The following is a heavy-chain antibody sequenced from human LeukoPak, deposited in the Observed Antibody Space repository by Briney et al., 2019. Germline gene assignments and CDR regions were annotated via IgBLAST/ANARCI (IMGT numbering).Heavy chain of an antibody. Sequence: ASVKVSCKASGYTFTSYGISWVRQAPGQGLEWMGRINPNSGGTNYAQKFQGRVTMTRDTSISTAYMELSRLRSDDTAVYYCARLCTNGVCYDFDYWGQGTLVTVSS. V-gene: IGHV1-2*06. CDR1: GYTFTSYG. D-gene: IGHD2-8*01. CDR2: INPNSGGT. J-gene: IGHJ4*02. CDR3: ARLCTNGVCYDFDY.